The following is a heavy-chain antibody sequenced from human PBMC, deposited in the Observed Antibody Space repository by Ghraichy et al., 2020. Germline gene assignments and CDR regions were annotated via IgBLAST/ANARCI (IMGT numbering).Heavy chain of an antibody. V-gene: IGHV4-34*01. CDR2: INHSGST. Sequence: SQTLSLTCAVYGGSFSGYYWSWIRQPPGKGLEWIGEINHSGSTNYNPSLKSRVTISVDTSKNQFSLKLSSVTAADTAVYYCARGDVAALYYYYYYGMDVWGQGTTVTVSS. CDR1: GGSFSGYY. D-gene: IGHD6-6*01. J-gene: IGHJ6*02. CDR3: ARGDVAALYYYYYYGMDV.